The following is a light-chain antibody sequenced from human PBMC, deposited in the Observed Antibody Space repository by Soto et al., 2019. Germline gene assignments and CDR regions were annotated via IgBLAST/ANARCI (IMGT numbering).Light chain of an antibody. CDR2: GPS. Sequence: EIEMTQSPATLSVSPGERATLSCRASQSVSSNLAWYQHKPGQPPRLLIYGPSARATGIPARFSGSGSGTEFTLTINSLQSEDFAVYYCQQYNDWPRTFGQGTKLEIK. CDR3: QQYNDWPRT. J-gene: IGKJ2*01. CDR1: QSVSSN. V-gene: IGKV3-15*01.